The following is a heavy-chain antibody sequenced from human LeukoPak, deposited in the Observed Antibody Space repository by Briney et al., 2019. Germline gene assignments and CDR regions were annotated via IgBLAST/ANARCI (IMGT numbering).Heavy chain of an antibody. V-gene: IGHV4-39*07. J-gene: IGHJ5*02. CDR1: GGSISSSSYY. D-gene: IGHD3-9*01. Sequence: SETLSLTCTVSGGSISSSSYYWGWIRQPPGKGLEWIGYIYYSGRTNYKSSLKSRVTISVDTSKNQFSLKLSSVTAADTAVYYCARLTGYSSESWFDPWGQGTLVTVSS. CDR3: ARLTGYSSESWFDP. CDR2: IYYSGRT.